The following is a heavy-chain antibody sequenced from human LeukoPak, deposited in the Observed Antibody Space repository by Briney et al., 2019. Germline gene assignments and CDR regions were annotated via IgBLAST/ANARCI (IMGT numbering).Heavy chain of an antibody. CDR1: GYTFTSYG. V-gene: IGHV1-18*01. D-gene: IGHD3-22*01. CDR2: ISAYNGNT. CDR3: ARDVPYYYDSSGYPMHY. J-gene: IGHJ4*02. Sequence: ASVKVSCKASGYTFTSYGISWVRQAPGQGLEWMGWISAYNGNTNYAQKLQGRVTMTTDTSTSTAYMELRSLRSDDTAVYYCARDVPYYYDSSGYPMHYWGQGTPVTVSS.